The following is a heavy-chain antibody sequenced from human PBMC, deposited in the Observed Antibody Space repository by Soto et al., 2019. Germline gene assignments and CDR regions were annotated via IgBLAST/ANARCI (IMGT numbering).Heavy chain of an antibody. J-gene: IGHJ5*02. CDR1: GFTFSSYG. D-gene: IGHD3-10*01. CDR2: IWYDGSNK. Sequence: QVQLVESGGGVVQPGRSLRLSCAASGFTFSSYGMHWVRQAPGKGLEWVAVIWYDGSNKYYADSVKGRFTISRDNSKNTLYLQRNSLRAEDTAVYYCARWPSAGSGPASGYNWFDPWGQGTLVTVSS. V-gene: IGHV3-33*01. CDR3: ARWPSAGSGPASGYNWFDP.